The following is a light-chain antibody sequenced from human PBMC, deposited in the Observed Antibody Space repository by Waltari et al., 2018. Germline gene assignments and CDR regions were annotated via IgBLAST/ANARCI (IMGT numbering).Light chain of an antibody. Sequence: SSELTQPPSVSVSPGQTATVTCSGDELGDRYASWYQQRPGQSPLLDIYRDTMRPSGIPERFSGSNSGTTATLTISGTQAMDEADYYCQTWDTNTPLFGGGTKLTVL. J-gene: IGLJ2*01. V-gene: IGLV3-1*01. CDR3: QTWDTNTPL. CDR2: RDT. CDR1: ELGDRY.